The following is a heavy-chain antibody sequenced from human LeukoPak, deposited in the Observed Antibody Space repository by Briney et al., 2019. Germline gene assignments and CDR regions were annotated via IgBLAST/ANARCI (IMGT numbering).Heavy chain of an antibody. V-gene: IGHV3-23*01. CDR1: GFTFSSYA. D-gene: IGHD2-21*02. J-gene: IGHJ4*02. CDR2: ISGSGGST. CDR3: AKHIEGLVVTAIFY. Sequence: GGSLRLSCAASGFTFSSYAMSWVRQAPGKGLEWVSAISGSGGSTYHADSVKGRLTISRDNSKNTLYLQMNSLRAEDTAVYYCAKHIEGLVVTAIFYWGQGTLVTVSS.